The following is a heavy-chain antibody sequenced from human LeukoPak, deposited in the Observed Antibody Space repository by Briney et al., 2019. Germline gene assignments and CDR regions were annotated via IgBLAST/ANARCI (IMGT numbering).Heavy chain of an antibody. J-gene: IGHJ4*02. CDR2: TYYRSKWYY. CDR3: AREFSSAFDY. V-gene: IGHV6-1*01. CDR1: GDSVSTNSAA. Sequence: SQTLSLTCAISGDSVSTNSAAWNWIRQSPSGGLEWLGRTYYRSKWYYDYAVSVKSRVTIHPDTSKNQFSLHLNSVTPEDTAVYYCAREFSSAFDYWGQGALVTVSS. D-gene: IGHD6-19*01.